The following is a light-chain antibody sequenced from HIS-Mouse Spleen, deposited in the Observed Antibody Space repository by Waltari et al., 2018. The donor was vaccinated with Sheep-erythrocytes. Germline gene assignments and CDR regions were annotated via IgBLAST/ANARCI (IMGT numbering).Light chain of an antibody. J-gene: IGLJ3*02. CDR1: SSAVGGYNY. Sequence: QSALTQPRSVSGSPGQSVTIPCTGTSSAVGGYNYVSWYQQHPGKAPQLMIYDFSKRPSGVPDRFSGSKSGNTASLTISGLQAEDEADYYCCSYAGSYTWVFGGGTKLTVL. CDR3: CSYAGSYTWV. V-gene: IGLV2-11*01. CDR2: DFS.